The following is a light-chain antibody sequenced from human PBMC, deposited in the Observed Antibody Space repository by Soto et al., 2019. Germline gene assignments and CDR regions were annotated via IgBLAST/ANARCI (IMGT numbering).Light chain of an antibody. CDR1: SSDVGGYNY. Sequence: QSVLTQPASVSGSPGQSITISCTGTSSDVGGYNYVSWYQQHPGKAPKLMIYDVSNRPSGVSNRFSGSKSGNTASLTISGLRAEDEADYYCNSYTNSSTLEGVFGGGTKLTVL. CDR3: NSYTNSSTLEGV. CDR2: DVS. J-gene: IGLJ2*01. V-gene: IGLV2-14*03.